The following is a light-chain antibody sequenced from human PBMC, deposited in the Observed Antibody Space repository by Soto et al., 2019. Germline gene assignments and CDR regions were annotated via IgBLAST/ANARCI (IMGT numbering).Light chain of an antibody. Sequence: DIQMTQSPYTLSASVGDRVTITCRASQSIGNLLAWYPQKSWKAPNRLIYDASSLERGVPSRFSGSGSGTEFTLTISSLQPDDFATYYCQQYSDYSTWTFGQGTKVEIK. J-gene: IGKJ1*01. V-gene: IGKV1-5*01. CDR3: QQYSDYSTWT. CDR1: QSIGNL. CDR2: DAS.